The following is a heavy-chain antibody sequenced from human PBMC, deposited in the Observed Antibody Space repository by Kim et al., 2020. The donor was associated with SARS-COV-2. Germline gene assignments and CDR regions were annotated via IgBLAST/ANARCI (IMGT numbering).Heavy chain of an antibody. CDR3: ARNEALIPPDY. J-gene: IGHJ4*02. V-gene: IGHV3-11*01. Sequence: YACAAKGRITLAREHAKNALYLQMNSLSAEDTAVYYCARNEALIPPDYWGQGTLVTVSS.